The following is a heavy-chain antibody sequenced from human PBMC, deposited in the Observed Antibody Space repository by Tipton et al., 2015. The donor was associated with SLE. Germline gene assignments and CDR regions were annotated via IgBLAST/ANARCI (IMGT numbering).Heavy chain of an antibody. CDR2: IYYSGST. D-gene: IGHD3-3*01. Sequence: TLSLTCTVSGGSISSGDYYWSWIRQPPGKGLEWIGYIYYSGSTYYNPSLKSRVTISVDTSKNQFSLKLSSVTAADTAVYYCARRYDFWSGHYGFDYWGQGTLVTVSS. J-gene: IGHJ4*02. CDR3: ARRYDFWSGHYGFDY. V-gene: IGHV4-30-4*01. CDR1: GGSISSGDYY.